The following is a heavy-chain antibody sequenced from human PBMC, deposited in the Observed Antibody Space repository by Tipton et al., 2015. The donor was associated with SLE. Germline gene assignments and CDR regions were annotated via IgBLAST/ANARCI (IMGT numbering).Heavy chain of an antibody. V-gene: IGHV1-69*13. CDR1: GGTFSSNG. CDR2: IIPFLAKG. Sequence: QSGAEVKKPGSSVKVSCKASGGTFSSNGISWVRQAPGQGLEWMGGIIPFLAKGNYAQKFQGRVTITADESTSTAYMELSRLRSEDTAVYYCAKDVCSSTSCDYGMDVWGQGTTVTVSS. D-gene: IGHD2-2*01. J-gene: IGHJ6*02. CDR3: AKDVCSSTSCDYGMDV.